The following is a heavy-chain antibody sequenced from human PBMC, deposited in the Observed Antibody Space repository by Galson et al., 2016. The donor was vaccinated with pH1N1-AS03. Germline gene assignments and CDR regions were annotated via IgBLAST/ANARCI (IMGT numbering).Heavy chain of an antibody. CDR2: MNPDSGNT. CDR3: ARGVVDCSGPACSGTLRFDP. V-gene: IGHV1-8*03. Sequence: SVKVSCKASGYTFTTYDINWVRQAPGQGLEWMGWMNPDSGNTGYAPSFQGRVTITRDTSISTAYMELSSRWSEDTAVYYCARGVVDCSGPACSGTLRFDPWGQATLVTVSS. D-gene: IGHD2-15*01. CDR1: GYTFTTYD. J-gene: IGHJ5*02.